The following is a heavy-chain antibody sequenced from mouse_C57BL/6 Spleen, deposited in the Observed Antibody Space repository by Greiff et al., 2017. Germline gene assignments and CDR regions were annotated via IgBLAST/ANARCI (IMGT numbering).Heavy chain of an antibody. V-gene: IGHV1-82*01. CDR1: GYAFSSSW. CDR3: ARDSGYSWFAY. CDR2: IYPGDGDT. Sequence: VQLQQSGPELVKPGASVKISCKASGYAFSSSWMNWVKQRPGKGLEWIGRIYPGDGDTNYNGKFKGKATLTADKSSSTAYMQLSSLTSEDSAVYYCARDSGYSWFAYWGQGTLVTVSA. D-gene: IGHD3-1*01. J-gene: IGHJ3*01.